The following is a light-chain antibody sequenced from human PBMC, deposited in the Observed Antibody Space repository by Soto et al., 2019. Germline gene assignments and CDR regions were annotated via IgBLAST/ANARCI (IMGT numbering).Light chain of an antibody. J-gene: IGLJ2*01. CDR2: EVN. Sequence: QSALTQPASVSGSPGQSITISCTGASSDIGAYNYVSWYQQHPGKAPQLMIYEVNNRPSGVSNRFSSSKSGNTASLTISGLQAEDEADYYCSSYTTSATRVFGGGTKLTVL. CDR3: SSYTTSATRV. V-gene: IGLV2-14*01. CDR1: SSDIGAYNY.